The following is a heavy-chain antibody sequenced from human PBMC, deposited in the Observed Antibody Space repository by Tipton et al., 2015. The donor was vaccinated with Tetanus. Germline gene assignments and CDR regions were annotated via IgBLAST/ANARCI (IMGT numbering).Heavy chain of an antibody. CDR3: ARDRGDYIYSGMDV. D-gene: IGHD3-22*01. Sequence: QLVQSGAEVKKPGASVKVSCEASGYTFSIYAIGWVRQAPGQGLEWVGWISADTDNTNYAQKFQGRVTMTTDASTSTAYMELRSLRSDDTAVYYCARDRGDYIYSGMDVWGPGTTVTVS. CDR1: GYTFSIYA. V-gene: IGHV1-18*01. CDR2: ISADTDNT. J-gene: IGHJ6*02.